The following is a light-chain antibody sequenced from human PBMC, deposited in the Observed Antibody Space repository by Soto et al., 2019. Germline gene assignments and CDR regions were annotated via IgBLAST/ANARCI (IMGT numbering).Light chain of an antibody. CDR2: EVN. J-gene: IGLJ2*01. CDR1: SSDVGGYNY. Sequence: QSALTQPASVSGSPGQSVTISCTGTSSDVGGYNYVSWYQQHPGKAPKLMIYEVNNRPSGVSNRFSGSKSGNTASLTISGLQPEDAADYYCSSFTSTSTLGVFGGGTKLTVL. CDR3: SSFTSTSTLGV. V-gene: IGLV2-14*01.